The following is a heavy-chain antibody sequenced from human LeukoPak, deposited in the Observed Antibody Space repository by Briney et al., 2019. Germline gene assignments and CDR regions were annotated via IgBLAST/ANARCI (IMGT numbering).Heavy chain of an antibody. J-gene: IGHJ4*02. CDR2: LNWNGAST. D-gene: IGHD6-19*01. V-gene: IGHV3-20*01. CDR1: GFTFDDYG. Sequence: GGSLRLSCAASGFTFDDYGLSWVRQVPGKGLEWVSGLNWNGASTGYADSVKGRFTISRDNAKNSLYLQMNSLRAEDTALYHCVRPPYSSGWDTHTLYFDYWGQGTLVTVSS. CDR3: VRPPYSSGWDTHTLYFDY.